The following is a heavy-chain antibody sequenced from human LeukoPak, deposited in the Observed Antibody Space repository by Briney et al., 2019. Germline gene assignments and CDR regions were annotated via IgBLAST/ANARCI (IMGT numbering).Heavy chain of an antibody. CDR2: IYYSGST. CDR1: GGSISSSSYY. V-gene: IGHV4-39*07. D-gene: IGHD1-14*01. J-gene: IGHJ4*02. Sequence: SETLSLTCTVSGGSISSSSYYWDWIRQPPGKGLEWIGSIYYSGSTYYNPSLKSRVTISVDTSKNQFSLKLSSVTAADTAVYYCARAPEYGLYYFDYWGQGTLVTVSS. CDR3: ARAPEYGLYYFDY.